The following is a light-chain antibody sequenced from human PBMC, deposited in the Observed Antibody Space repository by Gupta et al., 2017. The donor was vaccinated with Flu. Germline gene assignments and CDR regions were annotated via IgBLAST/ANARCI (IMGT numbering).Light chain of an antibody. CDR1: SGAFGSCNW. J-gene: IGLJ3*02. Sequence: TSGAFGSCNWVTWYQQNPGKAPRVMLFSINHQPSGISDRFSGSLSGGTAALTLSGLQSEDEAEYYCMLHEGGAWLFGGGTRLTVL. V-gene: IGLV2-14*04. CDR2: SIN. CDR3: MLHEGGAWL.